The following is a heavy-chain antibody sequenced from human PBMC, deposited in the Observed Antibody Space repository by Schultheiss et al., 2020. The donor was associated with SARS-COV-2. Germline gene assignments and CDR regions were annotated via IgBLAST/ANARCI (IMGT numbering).Heavy chain of an antibody. CDR2: INHSGST. D-gene: IGHD5-18*01. CDR3: ARALTASYGYVY. CDR1: GGSFSGYY. J-gene: IGHJ4*02. V-gene: IGHV4-34*01. Sequence: SETLSLTCAVYGGSFSGYYWSWIRQPPGKGLEWIGEINHSGSTNYNPSLKSRVTISVDTSKNQFSLKLSSVTAADTAVYYCARALTASYGYVYWGQGTLVTAPQ.